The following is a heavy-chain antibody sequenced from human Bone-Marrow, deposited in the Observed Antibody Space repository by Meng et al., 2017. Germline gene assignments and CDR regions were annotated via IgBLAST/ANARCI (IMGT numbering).Heavy chain of an antibody. Sequence: QITLKDSGPTLMKPTQTLTLTCILSGFSLSTNGVGVGWIRQPPGKALEWLALIYWDDDQRYSPSLKSRLTITKDTPKNQVVLTMTNMDPVDTATYYCAHADSSGYYQAWGQGTLVTVSS. CDR1: GFSLSTNGVG. CDR3: AHADSSGYYQA. D-gene: IGHD3-22*01. CDR2: IYWDDDQ. J-gene: IGHJ4*02. V-gene: IGHV2-5*02.